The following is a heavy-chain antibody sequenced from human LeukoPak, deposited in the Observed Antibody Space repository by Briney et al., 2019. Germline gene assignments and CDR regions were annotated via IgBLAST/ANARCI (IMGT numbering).Heavy chain of an antibody. Sequence: SVKVSCKASGGTFSTSGISWVRQAPGQALDWMGWIIPIFGKVNYAQKFQGRVTITADESTSTAYMELSSLRSDDAATYYCATDPTRVASGYWGQGTLVTVSS. D-gene: IGHD1-1*01. V-gene: IGHV1-69*13. CDR3: ATDPTRVASGY. CDR2: IIPIFGKV. CDR1: GGTFSTSG. J-gene: IGHJ4*02.